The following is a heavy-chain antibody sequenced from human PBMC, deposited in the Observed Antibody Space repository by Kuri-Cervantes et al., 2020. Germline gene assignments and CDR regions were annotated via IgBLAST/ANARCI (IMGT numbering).Heavy chain of an antibody. Sequence: ETLSLTCAASGFTFSSYWMSWVRQAPGKGLEWVANIKQDGSEKYYVDSVKGRFTISRDNAKNSLYLQMNSLRAEDTAVYYCARPYCSSTSCYTRDAFDIWGQGTMVTVSS. CDR2: IKQDGSEK. CDR3: ARPYCSSTSCYTRDAFDI. V-gene: IGHV3-7*03. D-gene: IGHD2-2*02. J-gene: IGHJ3*02. CDR1: GFTFSSYW.